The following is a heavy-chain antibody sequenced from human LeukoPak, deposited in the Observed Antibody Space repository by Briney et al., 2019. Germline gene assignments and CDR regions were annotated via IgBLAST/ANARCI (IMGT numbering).Heavy chain of an antibody. Sequence: PGGSLRLSCEASGFTFSSYAMSWVRQAPGKGLEWVSGISGIGANTYYADSVRGRFTISRDNSKNTLYLQMNSLRAEDTALYYCAKNVIAVAGAGSRFDYWGQGTLVTVSS. V-gene: IGHV3-23*01. D-gene: IGHD6-19*01. CDR3: AKNVIAVAGAGSRFDY. CDR1: GFTFSSYA. J-gene: IGHJ4*02. CDR2: ISGIGANT.